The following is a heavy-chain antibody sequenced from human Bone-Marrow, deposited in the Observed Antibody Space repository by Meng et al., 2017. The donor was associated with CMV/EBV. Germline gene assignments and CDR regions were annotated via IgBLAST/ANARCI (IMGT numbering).Heavy chain of an antibody. V-gene: IGHV3-11*01. Sequence: GESLKISCAASEFTFSDYYMSWIRQAPGKGPEWLSYISGSSTTTYYADSVKGRFTISRDNAKKSLYLQMNSLRAEDTAVYYCAKDRTYGGNPDAFDIWGQGKMVTVSS. CDR2: ISGSSTTT. CDR3: AKDRTYGGNPDAFDI. D-gene: IGHD4-23*01. CDR1: EFTFSDYY. J-gene: IGHJ3*02.